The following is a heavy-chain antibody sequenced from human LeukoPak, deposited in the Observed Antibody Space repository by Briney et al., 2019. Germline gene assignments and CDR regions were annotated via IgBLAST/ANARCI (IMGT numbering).Heavy chain of an antibody. Sequence: KTSETLSLTCTVSGGSISSYYWSWIRQPAGKGLEWIGRIYTSGSTNYNPSLKSRVTMSVDTSKNQFSLKLSSVTAADTAAYYCARAFDCSGGSCYSGYYFDYWGQGTLVTVSS. CDR3: ARAFDCSGGSCYSGYYFDY. CDR1: GGSISSYY. J-gene: IGHJ4*02. D-gene: IGHD2-15*01. V-gene: IGHV4-4*07. CDR2: IYTSGST.